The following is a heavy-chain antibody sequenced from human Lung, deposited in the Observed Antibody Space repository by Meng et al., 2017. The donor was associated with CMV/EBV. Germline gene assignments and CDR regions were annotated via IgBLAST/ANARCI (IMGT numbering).Heavy chain of an antibody. J-gene: IGHJ4*02. Sequence: SVXVSXKASGGTFSTYVFSWVRQAPGQGLEWLGGIIPMFGTTNYAQKFQGRLTIKADDSTRTAYMDLSSLTSEDTAVYYCARHAEDYYDSRDFSPYAHWGQGTLVTVPS. CDR3: ARHAEDYYDSRDFSPYAH. V-gene: IGHV1-69*13. D-gene: IGHD3-22*01. CDR1: GGTFSTYV. CDR2: IIPMFGTT.